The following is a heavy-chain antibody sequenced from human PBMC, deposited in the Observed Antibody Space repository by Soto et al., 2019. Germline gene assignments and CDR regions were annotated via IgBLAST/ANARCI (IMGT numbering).Heavy chain of an antibody. V-gene: IGHV3-21*01. CDR3: ARQRGYCSGGSCYMERTDY. D-gene: IGHD2-15*01. CDR1: GFTFISYT. CDR2: ISSSGGYI. J-gene: IGHJ4*02. Sequence: GSLRLSCAASGFTFISYTMSWISQAQGKGLEWVSSISSSGGYIYYADSVKGRFTISRDNAKNSLYLQMNSLRAEDTAVYYCARQRGYCSGGSCYMERTDYWGQGTLVTVSS.